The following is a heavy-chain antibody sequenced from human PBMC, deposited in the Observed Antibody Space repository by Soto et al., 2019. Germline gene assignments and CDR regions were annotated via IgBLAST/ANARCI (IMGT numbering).Heavy chain of an antibody. Sequence: GESLKISCQASGYSFNRYWIGWVRQMPGQGLEWMGVIFPDDSDIRHSPAFRGQVTISADKSINTVYLQYTGLKASDTATYYCARRISWYYFDSWGQGTPVTVSS. CDR1: GYSFNRYW. J-gene: IGHJ4*02. V-gene: IGHV5-51*01. D-gene: IGHD1-1*01. CDR2: IFPDDSDI. CDR3: ARRISWYYFDS.